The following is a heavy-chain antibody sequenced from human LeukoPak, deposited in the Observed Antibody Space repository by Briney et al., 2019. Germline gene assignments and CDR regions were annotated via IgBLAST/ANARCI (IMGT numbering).Heavy chain of an antibody. CDR2: IYTSGST. D-gene: IGHD1-1*01. CDR3: ARDLLPRRLRRGANWFDP. CDR1: GGSISSYY. Sequence: SETLSLTCTVSGGSISSYYWSWIRQPAGKGLEWIGRIYTSGSTNYNPSLKSRVTMSVDTSKNQFSLKLSSVTAADTAVYYCARDLLPRRLRRGANWFDPWGQGTLVTVSS. J-gene: IGHJ5*02. V-gene: IGHV4-4*07.